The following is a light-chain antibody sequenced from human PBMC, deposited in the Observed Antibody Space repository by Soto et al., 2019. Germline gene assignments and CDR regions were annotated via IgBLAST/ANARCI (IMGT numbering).Light chain of an antibody. V-gene: IGLV2-14*03. CDR3: SSYIGSSTSVI. CDR2: DVS. J-gene: IGLJ2*01. Sequence: QSALTQPASVSGSPGQSITISCTGTSSDVGTYNYVSWYQQHPGKAPKVMIYDVSNRPSGVSNRFSGSKSGNTASLTISGLQAEDEAAYYCSSYIGSSTSVIFGGGTKLTVL. CDR1: SSDVGTYNY.